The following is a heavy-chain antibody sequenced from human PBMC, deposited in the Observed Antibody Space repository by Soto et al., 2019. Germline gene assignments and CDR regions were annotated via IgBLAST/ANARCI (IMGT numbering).Heavy chain of an antibody. CDR1: GYTFTTYF. V-gene: IGHV1-69*13. CDR2: IIPIFGTA. Sequence: SVKVSCKASGYTFTTYFIHWVRQAPGQGLEWMGGIIPIFGTANYAQKFQGRVTITADESTSTAYMELSSLRSEDTAVYYCARDLPGYYDSSGYPYWGQGTLVTVSS. J-gene: IGHJ4*02. D-gene: IGHD3-22*01. CDR3: ARDLPGYYDSSGYPY.